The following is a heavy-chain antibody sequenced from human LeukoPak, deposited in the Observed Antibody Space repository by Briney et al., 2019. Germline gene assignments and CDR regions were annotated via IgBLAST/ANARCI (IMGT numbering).Heavy chain of an antibody. CDR2: ISGSGGST. CDR3: AKFIFGDYSAVTPVDY. Sequence: GGSLRLSCAASGFTFSSYAMSWVRQAPGKRLEWVSAISGSGGSTYYADSVKGRFTISRDNSKNTLYLQMNSLRAEDTAVYYCAKFIFGDYSAVTPVDYWGQGTLVTVSS. V-gene: IGHV3-23*01. J-gene: IGHJ4*02. CDR1: GFTFSSYA. D-gene: IGHD4-17*01.